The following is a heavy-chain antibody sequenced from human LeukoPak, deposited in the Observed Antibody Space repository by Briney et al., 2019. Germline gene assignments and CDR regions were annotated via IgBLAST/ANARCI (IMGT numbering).Heavy chain of an antibody. V-gene: IGHV3-23*01. J-gene: IGHJ4*02. D-gene: IGHD3-10*02. Sequence: GGSLRISCAASGFTFNNYAMSWVRQAPGKGPEWVSAIGGSGDTTYYADSVRGRFTISRDNSKNTVYLQMHSLRVDDTAVYYCGKGRSMLGELSGDYWGQGTLVTVSS. CDR1: GFTFNNYA. CDR2: IGGSGDTT. CDR3: GKGRSMLGELSGDY.